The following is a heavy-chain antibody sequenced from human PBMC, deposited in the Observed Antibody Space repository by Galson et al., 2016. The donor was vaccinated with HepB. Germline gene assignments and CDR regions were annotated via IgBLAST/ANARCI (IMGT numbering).Heavy chain of an antibody. J-gene: IGHJ4*02. D-gene: IGHD2-15*01. V-gene: IGHV3-23*01. CDR2: VGSCPSGT. CDR3: AGYCRGGSCSGRGSFDY. Sequence: SLRLSCAASGFTFGDYTLSWVRQAPGRGLEWVSSVGSCPSGTCYADSVTGRFTISRDFSTNTVYLQMNSLRAEDTAVYYCAGYCRGGSCSGRGSFDYWNQGTLVTVSS. CDR1: GFTFGDYT.